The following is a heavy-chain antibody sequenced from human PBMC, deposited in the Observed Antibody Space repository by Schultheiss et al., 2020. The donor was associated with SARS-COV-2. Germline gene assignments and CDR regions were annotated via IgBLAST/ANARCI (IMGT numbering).Heavy chain of an antibody. D-gene: IGHD4-17*01. V-gene: IGHV4-34*01. J-gene: IGHJ6*02. Sequence: GSLRLSCAVYGGSFSGYYWSWIRQPPGKGLEWIGEINHSGSTNYNPSLKSRVTISVDTSKNQFSLKLSSVTAADTAVYYCTAYGDYHYYYYGMDVWGQGTTVTGSS. CDR1: GGSFSGYY. CDR3: TAYGDYHYYYYGMDV. CDR2: INHSGST.